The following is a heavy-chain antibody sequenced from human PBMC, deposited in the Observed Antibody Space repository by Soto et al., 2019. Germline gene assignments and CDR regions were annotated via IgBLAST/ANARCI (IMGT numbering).Heavy chain of an antibody. CDR2: IGTAGDT. V-gene: IGHV3-13*01. D-gene: IGHD6-13*01. CDR1: GFTFSSYD. Sequence: EVQLVESGGGLVQPGGSLRLSCAASGFTFSSYDMHWVRQATGKGLEWVSAIGTAGDTYYPGSVKGRFTISRENAKNSLYLQMNSLRAGDTAVYYCPRGSPIAAAGTDAFDIWGQGTMVTVSS. CDR3: PRGSPIAAAGTDAFDI. J-gene: IGHJ3*02.